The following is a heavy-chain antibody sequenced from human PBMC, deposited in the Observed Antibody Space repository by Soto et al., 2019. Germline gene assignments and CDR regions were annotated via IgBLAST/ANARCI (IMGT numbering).Heavy chain of an antibody. V-gene: IGHV1-69*13. CDR3: ARDQVVAARYYYYYYGMDV. D-gene: IGHD6-6*01. CDR1: GGTFSSYA. Sequence: VKVSCKASGGTFSSYAISWVRQAPVQGLAWMGGIIPIFGTANYAQKFQGRVTITADESTSTAYMELSSLRSEDTAVYYCARDQVVAARYYYYYYGMDVWGQGTTVTVSS. CDR2: IIPIFGTA. J-gene: IGHJ6*02.